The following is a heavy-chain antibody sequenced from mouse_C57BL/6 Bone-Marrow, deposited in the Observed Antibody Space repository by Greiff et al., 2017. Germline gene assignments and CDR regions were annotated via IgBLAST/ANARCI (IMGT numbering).Heavy chain of an antibody. D-gene: IGHD1-1*01. CDR3: AREGTTVVFDY. CDR2: IDPSDSYT. J-gene: IGHJ2*01. V-gene: IGHV1-69*01. Sequence: QVQLQQPGAELVMPGASVKLSCKASGYTFTSYWMHWVKQRPGQGLEWIGEIDPSDSYTNYNQKFKGKSTLTVDKSSSTAYMQLSSLTSEDSAVDDCAREGTTVVFDYWGQGTTLTVSS. CDR1: GYTFTSYW.